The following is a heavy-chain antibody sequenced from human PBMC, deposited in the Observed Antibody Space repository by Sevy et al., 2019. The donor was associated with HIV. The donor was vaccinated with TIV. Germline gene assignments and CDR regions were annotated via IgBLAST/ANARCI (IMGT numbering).Heavy chain of an antibody. J-gene: IGHJ5*02. V-gene: IGHV3-48*03. D-gene: IGHD2-15*01. CDR2: ISSSGSSI. CDR1: GFTLSSYD. CDR3: TRNGGAFGNGFDP. Sequence: GGSLRLSCTASGFTLSSYDMNWVRQAPGKGLEWVLKISSSGSSIYYADSVKGRFTISRDNAKNSLNLQMNSLRAEDTAVYYCTRNGGAFGNGFDPWGQGTLVTVSS.